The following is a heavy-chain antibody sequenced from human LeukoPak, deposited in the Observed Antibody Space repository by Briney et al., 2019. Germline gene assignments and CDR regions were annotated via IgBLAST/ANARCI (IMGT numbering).Heavy chain of an antibody. CDR1: GGSISSSSYY. J-gene: IGHJ4*02. V-gene: IGHV4-39*01. CDR2: IYYSGGT. CDR3: ARHYIGYCSSTSCYGSYYFDY. Sequence: PSETLSLTCTVSGGSISSSSYYWGWIRQPPGKGLEWVGSIYYSGGTYYNPSLKSRVTISVDPSKNQFSLKLSSVTAADTAVYYCARHYIGYCSSTSCYGSYYFDYWGQGTLVTVSS. D-gene: IGHD2-2*01.